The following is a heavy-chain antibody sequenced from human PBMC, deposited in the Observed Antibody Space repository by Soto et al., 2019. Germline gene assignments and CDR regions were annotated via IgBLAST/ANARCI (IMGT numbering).Heavy chain of an antibody. D-gene: IGHD3-10*01. CDR3: ARGNQYYYGSGSLVMDV. Sequence: SETLSLTCAVYGGSFSGYYWSWIRQPPGKGLEWIGEINHSGSTNYNPSLKSRVTISVDTSKNQFSLKLSSVTAADTAVYYCARGNQYYYGSGSLVMDVWGKGTTVTVSS. J-gene: IGHJ6*03. V-gene: IGHV4-34*01. CDR1: GGSFSGYY. CDR2: INHSGST.